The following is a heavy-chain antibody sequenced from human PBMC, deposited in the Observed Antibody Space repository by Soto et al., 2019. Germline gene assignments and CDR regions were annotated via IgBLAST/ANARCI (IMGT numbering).Heavy chain of an antibody. D-gene: IGHD2-2*01. CDR1: GYTFTSYD. V-gene: IGHV1-8*01. J-gene: IGHJ6*03. Sequence: ASVKVSCKASGYTFTSYDINWVRQATGQGLEWMGWMNPNSGNTGYAQKFQGRVTMTRNTSISTAYMELSSLRSEDTAVYYCARGYCSSTSCARSGYYYMDVWGKGTTVTVSS. CDR2: MNPNSGNT. CDR3: ARGYCSSTSCARSGYYYMDV.